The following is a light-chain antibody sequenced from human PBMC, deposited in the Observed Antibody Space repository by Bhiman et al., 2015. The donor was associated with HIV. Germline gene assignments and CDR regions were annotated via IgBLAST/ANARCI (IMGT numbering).Light chain of an antibody. CDR1: KLGDKY. V-gene: IGLV3-25*03. Sequence: SYELTQPPSVSVSPGQTASITCSGDKLGDKYACWYQQKPGQSPVLVIYQDSKRPSGIPERFSGSSSGTTVTLTISGVQAEDEADYYCQSAGSSASYEVFGGGTKLTVL. CDR3: QSAGSSASYEV. J-gene: IGLJ2*01. CDR2: QDS.